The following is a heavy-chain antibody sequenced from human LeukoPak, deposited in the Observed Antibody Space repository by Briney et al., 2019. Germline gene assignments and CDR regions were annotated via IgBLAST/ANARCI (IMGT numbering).Heavy chain of an antibody. CDR1: GGSISSYY. J-gene: IGHJ4*02. V-gene: IGHV4-34*01. Sequence: PSETLSLTCTVSGGSISSYYWSWIRQPPGKGLEWIGEINHSGSTNYNPSLKSRVTISVDTFKNQFSLKLSSVTAADTAVYYCARGLGLRLGELSLSPYFDYWGQGALVTVSS. CDR3: ARGLGLRLGELSLSPYFDY. D-gene: IGHD3-16*02. CDR2: INHSGST.